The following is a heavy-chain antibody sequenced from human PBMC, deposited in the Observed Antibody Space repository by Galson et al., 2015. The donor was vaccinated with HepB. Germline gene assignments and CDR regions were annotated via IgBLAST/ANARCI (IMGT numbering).Heavy chain of an antibody. D-gene: IGHD4/OR15-4a*01. Sequence: SLRLSCAASGFTFSNYWMTWVRQAPGKALEWVANINQDGSEKYYVDSVRDRFTISRDNAKNSLYLQMDSLRVDDTAVYYCARDDGGNYPTKGPYWGQGTLVTVSS. V-gene: IGHV3-7*01. CDR3: ARDDGGNYPTKGPY. CDR2: INQDGSEK. CDR1: GFTFSNYW. J-gene: IGHJ4*02.